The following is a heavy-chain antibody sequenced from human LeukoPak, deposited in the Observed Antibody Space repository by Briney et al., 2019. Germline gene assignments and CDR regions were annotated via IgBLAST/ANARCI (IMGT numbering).Heavy chain of an antibody. CDR2: ISTSSSYI. CDR3: SRSSDYYGSGRGDY. D-gene: IGHD3-10*01. Sequence: PGGSLRLSCAASGFTFSSYSMNWVRPAPGKGLEWVSSISTSSSYIYYPDSVQGRFTLFREKAQHSLFPQMDNPRAEDKALVYVSRSSDYYGSGRGDYWGEGALVTVSS. V-gene: IGHV3-21*01. CDR1: GFTFSSYS. J-gene: IGHJ4*02.